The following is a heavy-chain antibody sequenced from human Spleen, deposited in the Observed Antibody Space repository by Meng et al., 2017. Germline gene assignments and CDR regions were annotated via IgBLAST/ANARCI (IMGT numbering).Heavy chain of an antibody. CDR1: GFTFSIYA. CDR3: TGHRDYGGRSIWFDP. Sequence: GESLKISCAASGFTFSIYAMNWVRQVPGKGLEWVSAITESGSRTYYADSVKGRFTISRDNSKNTLYLQMNSLRVEDTAVYYCTGHRDYGGRSIWFDPWGQGTLVTVSS. D-gene: IGHD4-23*01. J-gene: IGHJ5*02. V-gene: IGHV3-23*01. CDR2: ITESGSRT.